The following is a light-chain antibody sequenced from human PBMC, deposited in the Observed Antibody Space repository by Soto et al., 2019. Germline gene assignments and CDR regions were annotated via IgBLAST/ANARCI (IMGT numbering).Light chain of an antibody. CDR1: ETVATN. CDR2: GAS. J-gene: IGKJ1*01. CDR3: QQYNNWPQT. Sequence: EIVMTQSPSTLSVSPGERATLSCWASETVATNLAWYQQRPGQAPRLLIYGASKRAVGLPARFSGSGSGTEFTLTITSLQSEDFAVYYCQQYNNWPQTFGQGTKVDIK. V-gene: IGKV3-15*01.